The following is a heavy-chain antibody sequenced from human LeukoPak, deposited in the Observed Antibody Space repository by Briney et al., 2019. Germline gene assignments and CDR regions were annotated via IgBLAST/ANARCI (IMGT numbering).Heavy chain of an antibody. V-gene: IGHV4-39*07. J-gene: IGHJ6*02. CDR2: IYYSGST. CDR3: ARDIPPTRYSGTYYGMDV. CDR1: GGSISSSSYY. Sequence: SETLSLTCTVSGGSISSSSYYWGWIRQPPGKGLEWIGSIYYSGSTYYNPSLKSRVFISVDTSKKQFSLKLSSVTAADTAVYYCARDIPPTRYSGTYYGMDVWGQGTTVTVSS. D-gene: IGHD1-26*01.